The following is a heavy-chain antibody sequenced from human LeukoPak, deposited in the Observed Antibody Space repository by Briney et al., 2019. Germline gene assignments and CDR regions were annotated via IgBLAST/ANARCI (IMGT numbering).Heavy chain of an antibody. Sequence: PSETLSLTCAVYGGSFSGYYWSWVRQPPGKGLEWIGEINHSGSTNYNPSLKSRVTISVDTSKNQFSLKLSSVPAADTAVYYCARGFYGDDYWGQGTLVTVSS. CDR1: GGSFSGYY. J-gene: IGHJ4*02. CDR3: ARGFYGDDY. CDR2: INHSGST. D-gene: IGHD4-17*01. V-gene: IGHV4-34*01.